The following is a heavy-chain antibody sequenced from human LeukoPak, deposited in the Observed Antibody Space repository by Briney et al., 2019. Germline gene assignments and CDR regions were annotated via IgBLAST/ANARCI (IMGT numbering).Heavy chain of an antibody. V-gene: IGHV1-8*03. CDR1: GYTFTSYD. CDR2: MNPNSGNT. J-gene: IGHJ5*02. CDR3: ARAPRITMVRGVIYWFDP. D-gene: IGHD3-10*01. Sequence: ASVKVSCKASGYTFTSYDINWVRLATGQGLEWMGWMNPNSGNTGYAQKFQGRVTITRNTSISTAYMELSSLRSEDTAVYYCARAPRITMVRGVIYWFDPWGQGTLVTVSS.